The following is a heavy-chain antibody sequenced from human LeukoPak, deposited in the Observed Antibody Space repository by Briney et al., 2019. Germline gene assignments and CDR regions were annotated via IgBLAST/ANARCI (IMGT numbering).Heavy chain of an antibody. Sequence: ASVKVSCKASGYTFTSYDINWVRQATGQGLEWMGWMNPNSGNTGYAQKFQGRVTMTRNTSISTAYMELSSLRSEDTAVYYCASRPEYYYDSSGYPPEDAFDIWGQGTVVTVSS. J-gene: IGHJ3*02. D-gene: IGHD3-22*01. CDR2: MNPNSGNT. CDR1: GYTFTSYD. V-gene: IGHV1-8*01. CDR3: ASRPEYYYDSSGYPPEDAFDI.